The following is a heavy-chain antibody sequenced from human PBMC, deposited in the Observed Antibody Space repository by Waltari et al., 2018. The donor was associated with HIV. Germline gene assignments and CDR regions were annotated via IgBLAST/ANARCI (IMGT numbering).Heavy chain of an antibody. J-gene: IGHJ4*02. Sequence: QVQLQESGPGLVKPSQTLSLPCTVSGGSISSGGYYWSWIGQHPGKGLEWIGYIYYRGSTYYNPSLNSRVTISVDTDKNQFSLSLSSVTAAETAGYYCARESITGTTFGYWGKGTLVTVSS. V-gene: IGHV4-31*03. CDR1: GGSISSGGYY. CDR2: IYYRGST. CDR3: ARESITGTTFGY. D-gene: IGHD1-7*01.